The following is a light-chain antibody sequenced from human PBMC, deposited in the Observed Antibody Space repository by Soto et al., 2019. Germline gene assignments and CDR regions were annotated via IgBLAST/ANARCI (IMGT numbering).Light chain of an antibody. CDR1: SSDVGGYNY. V-gene: IGLV2-11*01. J-gene: IGLJ3*02. CDR2: DVS. CDR3: AAWDDSLNGHMV. Sequence: QSVLTQPRSVSGSPGQSVTISCTGTSSDVGGYNYVSWYQQHPGKAPKLMIYDVSKRPSGVPDRFSGSKSGTSASLAISGLQSEDEADYYCAAWDDSLNGHMVFGGGTKLTVL.